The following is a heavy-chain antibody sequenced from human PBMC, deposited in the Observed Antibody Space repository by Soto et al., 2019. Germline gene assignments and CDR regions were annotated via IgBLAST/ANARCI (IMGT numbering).Heavy chain of an antibody. J-gene: IGHJ4*02. D-gene: IGHD4-17*01. CDR2: IKSKTDGGTT. CDR1: GFTFSNAW. Sequence: GGSLRLSCAASGFTFSNAWMNWVRQAPGKGLEWVGRIKSKTDGGTTDYAAPVKGRFTISRDDSKNTRYRQMNSLKTEDTAVYYCTTDEGPAKSRYMTTVTTTDYWGQGTLVTVSS. V-gene: IGHV3-15*07. CDR3: TTDEGPAKSRYMTTVTTTDY.